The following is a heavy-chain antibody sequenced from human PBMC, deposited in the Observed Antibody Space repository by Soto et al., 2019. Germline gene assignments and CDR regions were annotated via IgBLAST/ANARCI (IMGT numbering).Heavy chain of an antibody. CDR1: GFSVSSPY. D-gene: IGHD3-10*01. V-gene: IGHV3-53*01. Sequence: EVQLVESGGGLIQPGGSLRLSCAVSGFSVSSPYMSWVRQAPGKGLEWVSVMYSGGSAYYADSVKGRFSISRENSKNTLSLQMNSLRAEDTAVYYCARVMMVRGVVFEYCGRGTMVTVSS. CDR3: ARVMMVRGVVFEY. J-gene: IGHJ4*02. CDR2: MYSGGSA.